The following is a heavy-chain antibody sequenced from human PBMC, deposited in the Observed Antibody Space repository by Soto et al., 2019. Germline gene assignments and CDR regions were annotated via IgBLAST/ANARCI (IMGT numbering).Heavy chain of an antibody. J-gene: IGHJ4*02. D-gene: IGHD2-21*02. CDR3: ARGLAYCGGDCYYRSFDY. CDR2: IIPIFGTA. CDR1: GGTFSSYA. Sequence: SVKVSCKASGGTFSSYAISWVRQAPGQGLEWMGGIIPIFGTANYAQKFQGRVTITADESTSTAYMELSSPRSEDTAVYYCARGLAYCGGDCYYRSFDYWGQGTLVTVSS. V-gene: IGHV1-69*13.